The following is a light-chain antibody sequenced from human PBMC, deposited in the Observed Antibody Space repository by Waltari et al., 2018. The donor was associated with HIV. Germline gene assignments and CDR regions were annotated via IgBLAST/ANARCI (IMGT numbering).Light chain of an antibody. CDR1: SSNIGANFD. CDR3: QSFDNSLNGYV. CDR2: GNS. J-gene: IGLJ1*01. Sequence: QSVLTQPPSLSGAPGQRVTIPCTGSSSNIGANFDVHWYQVLPGTAPKLLIFGNSNRPSGVPDRFSGSKSGTSASLAITGLQPEDEAEYFCQSFDNSLNGYVFGTGTTVIVL. V-gene: IGLV1-40*01.